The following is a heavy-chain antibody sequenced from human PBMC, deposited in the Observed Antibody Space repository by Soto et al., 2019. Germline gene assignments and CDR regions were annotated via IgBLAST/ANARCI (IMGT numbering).Heavy chain of an antibody. CDR3: ARQRQHVLRYFDPWYYIDY. V-gene: IGHV4-39*01. CDR2: IYYSGST. J-gene: IGHJ4*02. Sequence: SETLSLTCTVSGGSISSSSYYWGWIRQPPGKGLEWIGSIYYSGSTYYNPSLKSRVTISVDTSKNQFSLKLSSVTAADTAVYYCARQRQHVLRYFDPWYYIDYWGQGTLVTVSS. D-gene: IGHD3-9*01. CDR1: GGSISSSSYY.